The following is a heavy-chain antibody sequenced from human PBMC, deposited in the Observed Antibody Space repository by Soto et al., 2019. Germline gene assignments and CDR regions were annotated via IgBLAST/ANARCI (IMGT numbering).Heavy chain of an antibody. Sequence: GGSLRLSCAASGFTFSSYAMSWVRQAPGKGLDWVSAISASGGGTYHADSVKGRLTISRDNSKNTLYLQMNGLRAEDTAVYYCAKGSSASRPYYFDYWGQGTLVTVSS. V-gene: IGHV3-23*01. D-gene: IGHD2-2*02. J-gene: IGHJ4*02. CDR1: GFTFSSYA. CDR3: AKGSSASRPYYFDY. CDR2: ISASGGGT.